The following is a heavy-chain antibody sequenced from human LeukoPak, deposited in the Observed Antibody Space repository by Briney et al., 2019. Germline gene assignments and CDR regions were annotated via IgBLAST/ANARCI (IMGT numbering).Heavy chain of an antibody. CDR1: GYTFTSYG. V-gene: IGHV1-18*01. Sequence: ASVKVSCKASGYTFTSYGISWVRQAPGQGLEWMGWISAYNGNTNYAQKPQGRVTMTTDTSTSTACMELRSLRSDDTAVYYCARAHYDFWSGSHSRFDPWGQGTLVTVSS. J-gene: IGHJ5*02. D-gene: IGHD3-3*01. CDR3: ARAHYDFWSGSHSRFDP. CDR2: ISAYNGNT.